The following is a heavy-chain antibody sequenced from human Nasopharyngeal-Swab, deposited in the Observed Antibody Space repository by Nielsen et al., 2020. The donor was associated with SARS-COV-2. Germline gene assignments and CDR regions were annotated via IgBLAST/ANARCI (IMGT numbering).Heavy chain of an antibody. D-gene: IGHD2-2*01. Sequence: SETLSLTCTVSGSSISSGYYWGWIRQPPGKGLEWIGSIYHSGSTYYNPSLKTRVTISVDTSKNQFSLRLSSVTAADTAVYYCARDTVPAGAFDIWGQGTMVTVSS. CDR2: IYHSGST. J-gene: IGHJ3*02. CDR1: GSSISSGYY. CDR3: ARDTVPAGAFDI. V-gene: IGHV4-38-2*02.